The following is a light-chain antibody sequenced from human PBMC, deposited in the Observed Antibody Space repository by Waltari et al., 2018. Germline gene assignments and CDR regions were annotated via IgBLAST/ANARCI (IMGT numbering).Light chain of an antibody. CDR2: EVS. Sequence: QSALTQPASVSGSPGQSITISCTGTSRDVGGYNYVSWYQQHPGKAPKLMIYEVSNRPSGVSNRFSGSKSGNTASLTISGPQAEDEADYYCSSYTSSSTLDVVFGGGTKLTVL. V-gene: IGLV2-14*01. CDR1: SRDVGGYNY. J-gene: IGLJ2*01. CDR3: SSYTSSSTLDVV.